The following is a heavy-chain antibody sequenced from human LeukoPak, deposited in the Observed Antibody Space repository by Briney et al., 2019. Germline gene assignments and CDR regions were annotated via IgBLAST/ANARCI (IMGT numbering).Heavy chain of an antibody. J-gene: IGHJ4*02. Sequence: PSETLSLTCTVSGGSISSSSYYWGWIRQPPGKGLEWIGSIYYSGSTYYNPSLKSRVTISVDTSKNQFSLKLSSVTAADTAVYYCSRGAAAPDCWGQGTLVTVSS. CDR1: GGSISSSSYY. CDR3: SRGAAAPDC. CDR2: IYYSGST. V-gene: IGHV4-39*01. D-gene: IGHD6-13*01.